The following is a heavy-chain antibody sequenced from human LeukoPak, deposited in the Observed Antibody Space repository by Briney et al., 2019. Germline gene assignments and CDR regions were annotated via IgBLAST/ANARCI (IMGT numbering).Heavy chain of an antibody. CDR3: ARRPIIWFGHKSEYYMDV. CDR2: ISSSSTTT. V-gene: IGHV3-48*03. Sequence: PGGSLRLSCAASGFTFRTYEMNWVRQAPGKGLEWVSYISSSSTTTYYADSVKGRFTISRDNAKILLYLQMNSLRAEDKAIYYCARRPIIWFGHKSEYYMDVWGKGTTV. CDR1: GFTFRTYE. D-gene: IGHD3-10*01. J-gene: IGHJ6*03.